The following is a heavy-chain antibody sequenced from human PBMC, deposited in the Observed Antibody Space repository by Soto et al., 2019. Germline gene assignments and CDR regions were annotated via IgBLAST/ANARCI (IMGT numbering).Heavy chain of an antibody. CDR3: ATWHEREHAYDV. CDR1: GFDFNTYG. Sequence: QVQLVESGGGVVQPGRSLRLSCAASGFDFNTYGLHWVRQAPGKGLEWVAAISFDGGSQYYADSVKGRFTVSSDSSKTSVYLQMNDLRPADTAVYYCATWHEREHAYDVWGQGKTVTVSS. J-gene: IGHJ3*01. CDR2: ISFDGGSQ. V-gene: IGHV3-33*03. D-gene: IGHD1-1*01.